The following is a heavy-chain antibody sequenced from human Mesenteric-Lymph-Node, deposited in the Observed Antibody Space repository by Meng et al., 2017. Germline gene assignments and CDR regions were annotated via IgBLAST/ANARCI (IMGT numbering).Heavy chain of an antibody. CDR3: AHSPSTFNWFDP. V-gene: IGHV2-5*02. D-gene: IGHD3-16*01. J-gene: IGHJ5*02. Sequence: QITLKESGPTLVKATQTLKLTCTFSGFSLSTSGVGVAWIRQPPGKALEWLALIHWDDDKRYRPSLKSRLTITKYTSKNQVVLTMTNMNPVDTATYYCAHSPSTFNWFDPWGQGTLVTVSS. CDR1: GFSLSTSGVG. CDR2: IHWDDDK.